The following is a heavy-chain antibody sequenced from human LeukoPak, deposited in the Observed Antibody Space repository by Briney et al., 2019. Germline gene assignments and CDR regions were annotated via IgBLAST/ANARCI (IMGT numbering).Heavy chain of an antibody. CDR2: ISRSGDRT. Sequence: GSLRLSCAVSGFTFSDYAMTWVRQAAGKGLEWVLSISRSGDRTYYADSVKGRFTISRDNSKNMLYLQMNSLRTEDTALYYCAKEVESYSRSYGAYFDDWGQGTLVTVSS. CDR1: GFTFSDYA. V-gene: IGHV3-23*01. CDR3: AKEVESYSRSYGAYFDD. J-gene: IGHJ4*02. D-gene: IGHD1-26*01.